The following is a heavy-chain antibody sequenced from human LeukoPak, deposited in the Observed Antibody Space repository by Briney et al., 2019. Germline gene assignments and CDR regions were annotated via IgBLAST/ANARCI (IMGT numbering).Heavy chain of an antibody. V-gene: IGHV1-18*01. CDR2: ISAYNGNT. CDR3: ARAGHDYVWGSYRYEDY. Sequence: GASVKVSCKASGYTFTSYGISWVRQAPGQGLEWMGWISAYNGNTNYAQKPQGRVTMTTDTSTSTAYMELRSLRSDDTAVYYCARAGHDYVWGSYRYEDYWGQGTLVTVSS. CDR1: GYTFTSYG. J-gene: IGHJ4*02. D-gene: IGHD3-16*02.